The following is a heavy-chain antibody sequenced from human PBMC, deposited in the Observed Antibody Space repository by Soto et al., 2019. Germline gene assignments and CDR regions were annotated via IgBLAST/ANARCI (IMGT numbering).Heavy chain of an antibody. V-gene: IGHV1-69*01. J-gene: IGHJ4*02. CDR3: ARGDEMTAVTIFEY. CDR1: GGAFGRYS. D-gene: IGHD4-17*01. CDR2: VIPVFNTS. Sequence: QVQLEQSGPEVKRPGTSVKVSCKASGGAFGRYSVSWVRQAPGQGLEWIGGVIPVFNTSNYSLKFPGRVAILEDLSTNTVFMELRGLRSEDTALYYCARGDEMTAVTIFEYWGQGTLVTVSS.